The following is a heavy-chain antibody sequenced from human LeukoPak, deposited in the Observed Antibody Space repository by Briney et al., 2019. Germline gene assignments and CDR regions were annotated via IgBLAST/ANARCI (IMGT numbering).Heavy chain of an antibody. CDR2: IIPILGIA. CDR3: ARVRWDQLPYNWFDP. V-gene: IGHV1-69*04. CDR1: GGTFSRYA. J-gene: IGHJ5*02. Sequence: SVKVCCKASGGTFSRYAISWVRQAPGQGLEWMGRIIPILGIANYAQKFQGRVTITADKSTSTAYMELSSLRSEDTAVYYCARVRWDQLPYNWFDPWGQGTLVTVSS. D-gene: IGHD2-2*01.